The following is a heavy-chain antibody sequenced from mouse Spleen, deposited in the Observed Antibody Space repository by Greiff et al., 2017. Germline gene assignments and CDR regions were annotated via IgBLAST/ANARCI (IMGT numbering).Heavy chain of an antibody. D-gene: IGHD2-14*01. V-gene: IGHV1-64*01. CDR2: IHPNSGST. CDR3: ARGGNYRYDG. Sequence: VQLQQPGAELVKPGASVKLSCKASGYTFTSYWMHWVKQRPGQGLEWIGMIHPNSGSTNYNEKFKGKATLTADKSSSTAYMQLSSLTSEDSAVYFCARGGNYRYDGWGQGTTLTVSS. CDR1: GYTFTSYW. J-gene: IGHJ2*01.